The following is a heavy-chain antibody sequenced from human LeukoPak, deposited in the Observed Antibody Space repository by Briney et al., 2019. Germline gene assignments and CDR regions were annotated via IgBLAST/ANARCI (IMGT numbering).Heavy chain of an antibody. CDR1: GFTFSSYA. J-gene: IGHJ6*04. V-gene: IGHV3-48*03. CDR2: ISSSGSTI. Sequence: GGPLRLSCAASGFTFSSYAMHWVRQAPGKGLEWVSYISSSGSTIYYADSVKGRFTISRDNAKNSLYLQMNSLRAEDTAVYYCAELGITMIGGVWGKGTTVTISS. CDR3: AELGITMIGGV. D-gene: IGHD3-10*02.